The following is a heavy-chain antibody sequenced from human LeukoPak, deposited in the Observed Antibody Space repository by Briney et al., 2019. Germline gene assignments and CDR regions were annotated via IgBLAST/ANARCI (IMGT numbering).Heavy chain of an antibody. CDR3: ARDYQGVAIFDWIDY. CDR2: IQPDGSEQ. Sequence: GGSLRLSCVASGFAFSRSWMSWVRQAPGKGLEWVGNIQPDGSEQYPVDSVKGRFTISRDNSRNSVYLQMNSLRAEDTAVYYCARDYQGVAIFDWIDYWGQGTLVTVSS. D-gene: IGHD2-21*01. J-gene: IGHJ4*02. V-gene: IGHV3-7*01. CDR1: GFAFSRSW.